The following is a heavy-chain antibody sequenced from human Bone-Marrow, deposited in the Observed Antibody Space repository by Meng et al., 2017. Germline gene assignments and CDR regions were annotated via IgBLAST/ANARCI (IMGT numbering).Heavy chain of an antibody. Sequence: GESLKISCAASGFTFSTYAIHWVRQAPGKGLEWVTVISYDGSNKYYADSVKGRFTISRDNSKNTLYLQMNSLRAEDTAVYYCARELPGIAAADLLILFDYWGQGTLVTVSS. CDR2: ISYDGSNK. J-gene: IGHJ4*02. V-gene: IGHV3-30*04. D-gene: IGHD6-13*01. CDR3: ARELPGIAAADLLILFDY. CDR1: GFTFSTYA.